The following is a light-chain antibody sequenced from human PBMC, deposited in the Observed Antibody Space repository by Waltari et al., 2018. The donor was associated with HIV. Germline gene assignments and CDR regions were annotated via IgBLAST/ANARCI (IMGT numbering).Light chain of an antibody. V-gene: IGLV2-23*02. CDR3: CAYAGSTTYVI. CDR1: RRDGGGCNL. CDR2: EVS. Sequence: SALTQPAPVSGPPGPSITISSIRTRRDGGGCNLVHWYQQHPGKAPKLMIYEVSKRPSGVSNRFSGSKSGNTASLTNSGLQAEDEADYYCCAYAGSTTYVIFGGGTKLTVL. J-gene: IGLJ2*01.